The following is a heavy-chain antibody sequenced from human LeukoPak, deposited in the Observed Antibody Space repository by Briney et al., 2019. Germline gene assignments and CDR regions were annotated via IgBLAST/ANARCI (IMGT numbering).Heavy chain of an antibody. CDR3: ARDRSLDLRYDSSGYYDY. CDR2: INPDSGGT. J-gene: IGHJ4*02. CDR1: GYTFTGYY. Sequence: ASVKVSCKVSGYTFTGYYLHWLRQAPGQGLEWMGRINPDSGGTNYAQKFQGRVTMTRDTSINTAYMDLSSLRSDDTAVYYCARDRSLDLRYDSSGYYDYWGQGPLVTFSS. D-gene: IGHD3-22*01. V-gene: IGHV1-2*06.